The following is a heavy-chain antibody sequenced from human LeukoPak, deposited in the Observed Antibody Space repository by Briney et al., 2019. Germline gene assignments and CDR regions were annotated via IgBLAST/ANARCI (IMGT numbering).Heavy chain of an antibody. J-gene: IGHJ4*02. V-gene: IGHV3-53*01. Sequence: PGGSLRLSCAASGFTVSSNYMSWVRQAPGKGLEWVSVIFIDDSTYYSDSVKGRFTITRDNSKNTLYLQMNSLRAEDTAVYYCARGGPIAARPQDPDYWGQGTLVTVSS. CDR3: ARGGPIAARPQDPDY. CDR1: GFTVSSNY. CDR2: IFIDDST. D-gene: IGHD6-6*01.